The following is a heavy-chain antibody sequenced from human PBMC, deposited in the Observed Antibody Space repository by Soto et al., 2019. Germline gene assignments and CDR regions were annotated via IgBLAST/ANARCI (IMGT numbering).Heavy chain of an antibody. V-gene: IGHV3-23*01. CDR3: AKEGGYYSSTSCYGRVYY. D-gene: IGHD2-2*03. CDR2: ISGSGGGT. J-gene: IGHJ4*02. CDR1: GFTFSSYA. Sequence: GGSLRLSCAASGFTFSSYAMSWVRQAPGKGLEWVSAISGSGGGTYYADSVKGRFTISRDNSKNTLYLQMNSLRAEDTAVYYCAKEGGYYSSTSCYGRVYYWGQGTLVTVSS.